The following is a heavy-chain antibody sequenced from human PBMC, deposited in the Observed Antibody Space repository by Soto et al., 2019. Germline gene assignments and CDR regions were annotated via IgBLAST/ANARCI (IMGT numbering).Heavy chain of an antibody. CDR2: ISAYNGNT. CDR1: GYTFTSYG. Sequence: QVQLVQSGAEVKKPGASVKVSCKASGYTFTSYGISWVRQAPGQGLEWMGWISAYNGNTNYAQKLQGRVTMTTDRXTSTAYMELRSLRSDATAVYYCARDRAAVTAGDDYWGQGTLVTVSS. D-gene: IGHD2-21*02. V-gene: IGHV1-18*01. CDR3: ARDRAAVTAGDDY. J-gene: IGHJ4*02.